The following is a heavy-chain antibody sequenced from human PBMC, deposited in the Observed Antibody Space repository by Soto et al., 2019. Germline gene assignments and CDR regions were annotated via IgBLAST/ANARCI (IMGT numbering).Heavy chain of an antibody. Sequence: QVQLQQWGAGLLKPSETLSLTCAVYGGSFSGYYWSWIRQPPGKGLEWIGEINHSGSTNYNPSLKRRVTISLDPSQNQFSLKLSSVTAADTAVYYCARSNWNWFDPWGQGTLVTVSS. J-gene: IGHJ5*02. CDR2: INHSGST. D-gene: IGHD1-1*01. CDR1: GGSFSGYY. V-gene: IGHV4-34*01. CDR3: ARSNWNWFDP.